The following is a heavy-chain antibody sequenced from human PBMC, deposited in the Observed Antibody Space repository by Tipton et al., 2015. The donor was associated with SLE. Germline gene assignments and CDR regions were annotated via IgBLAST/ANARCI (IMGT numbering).Heavy chain of an antibody. V-gene: IGHV3-7*01. CDR1: GFTFSSNW. CDR3: AKDDPVFDY. Sequence: SLRLSCAASGFTFSSNWMSWVRQAPGKGLEWVANIKQDGSEKYYVDSVKGRFTISRDNAKNSLYLHMNGLTVEDSAVYYCAKDDPVFDYWGQGTLVTVS. CDR2: IKQDGSEK. J-gene: IGHJ4*02.